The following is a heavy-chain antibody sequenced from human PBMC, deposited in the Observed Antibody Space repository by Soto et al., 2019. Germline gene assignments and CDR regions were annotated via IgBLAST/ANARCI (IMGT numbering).Heavy chain of an antibody. CDR1: GGSISSGGYS. Sequence: PSETLSLTCAVSGGSISSGGYSWSWIRQPPGKGLEWIGYIYNSGSTNYNTSLKSRVTISVDRSKNQITLKMRSVTAADTAVYYCARTPDIWGQGTMVTVSS. CDR3: ARTPDI. J-gene: IGHJ3*02. CDR2: IYNSGST. V-gene: IGHV4-30-2*01.